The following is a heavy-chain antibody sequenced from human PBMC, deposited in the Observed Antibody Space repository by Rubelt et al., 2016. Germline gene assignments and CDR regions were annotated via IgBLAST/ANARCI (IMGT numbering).Heavy chain of an antibody. CDR3: ARGKEGLGVTMMDY. Sequence: QLQLQESGPGLVKPSETLSLTCTVYGGSFSGYYWSWIRQPPGKGLEWIGEINHSGSTNYNPSLKSRFTISVDTSKNQFSLKLSSVTAADTAVYYCARGKEGLGVTMMDYWGQGTLVTVSS. J-gene: IGHJ4*02. CDR1: GGSFSGYY. V-gene: IGHV4-34*01. CDR2: INHSGST. D-gene: IGHD3-22*01.